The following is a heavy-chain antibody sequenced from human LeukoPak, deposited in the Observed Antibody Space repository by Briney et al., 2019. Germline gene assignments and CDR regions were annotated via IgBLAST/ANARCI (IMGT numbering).Heavy chain of an antibody. Sequence: GGSVRLSCAACGFTFSSCWMQGVRHARGKGRVGVLRINSDGSSTIYADAVEGRFTTSRDNAKHTLYLQMNSLRAEDTAVYYCARMRYYYDSSGHYYYGMDVWGQGTTVTVSS. J-gene: IGHJ6*02. CDR2: INSDGSST. V-gene: IGHV3-74*01. CDR3: ARMRYYYDSSGHYYYGMDV. D-gene: IGHD3-22*01. CDR1: GFTFSSCW.